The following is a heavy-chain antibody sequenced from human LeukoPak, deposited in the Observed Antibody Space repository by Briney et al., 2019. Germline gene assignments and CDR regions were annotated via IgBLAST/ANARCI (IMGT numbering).Heavy chain of an antibody. CDR1: GYTFTRHY. J-gene: IGHJ4*02. D-gene: IGHD3-3*02. Sequence: ASVKVSCKASGYTFTRHYMHWVRQAPGQGLGWMGIINPSTGSSTYAQKFQGRVTMTWDTSTSTVYMELSSLRSEDTAVYYCARDFSRLYFFDYWGQGTLVTVSS. CDR2: INPSTGSS. CDR3: ARDFSRLYFFDY. V-gene: IGHV1-46*01.